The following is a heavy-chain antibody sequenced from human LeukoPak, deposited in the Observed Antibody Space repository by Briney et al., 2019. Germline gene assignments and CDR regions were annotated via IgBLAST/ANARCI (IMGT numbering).Heavy chain of an antibody. CDR1: GYSFTSYW. D-gene: IGHD6-13*01. J-gene: IGHJ6*02. V-gene: IGHV5-51*01. CDR3: ARGRLIAAAGFYGMDV. CDR2: IYPGDSDT. Sequence: GESLQISCKGSGYSFTSYWIGWVRQMPGKGLEWMGIIYPGDSDTRYSPSFQGQVTISADKSISTAYLQWSSLRSEDTAVYYCARGRLIAAAGFYGMDVWGQGTTVTVSS.